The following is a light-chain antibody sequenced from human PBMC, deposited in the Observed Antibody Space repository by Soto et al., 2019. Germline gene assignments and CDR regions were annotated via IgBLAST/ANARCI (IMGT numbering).Light chain of an antibody. CDR2: HVS. CDR3: VQFSNLPRT. V-gene: IGKV2-24*01. J-gene: IGKJ1*01. CDR1: QSLVYSDGNTY. Sequence: DIVLTQTPLSSPVTLGQPASISCRSSQSLVYSDGNTYLSWLQQRPGQPPRLLIYHVSNRFSGVPDRFSGSGAGTDFTLKISRVEAEDVWVYYCVQFSNLPRTFGQGTKVEIK.